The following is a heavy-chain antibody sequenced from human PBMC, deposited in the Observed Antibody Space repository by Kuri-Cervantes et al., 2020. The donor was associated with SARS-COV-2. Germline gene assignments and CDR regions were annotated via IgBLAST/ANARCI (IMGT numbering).Heavy chain of an antibody. CDR3: ARGNSPTALIDY. CDR2: IYYSGST. Sequence: ESLKISCTVSGGSISSSSYYWGWIRQPPGKGLEWIGSIYYSGSTYYNPSLKSRVTISVDTSKNQFSLKLSSVTAADTAVYYCARGNSPTALIDYWGQGTLVTVSS. D-gene: IGHD1-14*01. V-gene: IGHV4-39*07. J-gene: IGHJ4*02. CDR1: GGSISSSSYY.